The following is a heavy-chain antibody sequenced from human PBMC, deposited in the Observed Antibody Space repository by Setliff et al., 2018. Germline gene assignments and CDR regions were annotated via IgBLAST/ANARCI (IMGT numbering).Heavy chain of an antibody. J-gene: IGHJ3*01. CDR1: GYTFTNYG. CDR2: INNYNMNT. Sequence: ASVKVSCKASGYTFTNYGINWVRQAPGQGLEWMGWINNYNMNTNYPQKFLGRVTMTTDTSTSTAYMELRSLRPDDSAVYYCALSTLSLCSGGNCPNAFDVWGQGTLVTVSS. D-gene: IGHD2-15*01. CDR3: ALSTLSLCSGGNCPNAFDV. V-gene: IGHV1-18*01.